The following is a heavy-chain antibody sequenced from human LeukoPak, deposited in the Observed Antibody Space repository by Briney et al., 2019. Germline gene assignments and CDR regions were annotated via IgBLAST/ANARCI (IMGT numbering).Heavy chain of an antibody. CDR1: GYTLTELS. Sequence: ASVKVSCKVCGYTLTELSMHWVRQGPGKGLEWMGGFDPEDGETIYAQKFQGRVTMTEDTSTDTAYMELSSLRSEDTAVYYCATDLIRIDTSGTTVDYWGQGTLVTVSS. D-gene: IGHD1-1*01. J-gene: IGHJ4*02. V-gene: IGHV1-24*01. CDR3: ATDLIRIDTSGTTVDY. CDR2: FDPEDGET.